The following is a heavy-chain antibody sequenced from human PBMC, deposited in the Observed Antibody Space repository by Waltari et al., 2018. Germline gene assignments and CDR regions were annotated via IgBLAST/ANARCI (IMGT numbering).Heavy chain of an antibody. CDR3: AHLYCSSTTCHLFDY. J-gene: IGHJ4*01. CDR2: IFLADEK. V-gene: IGHV2-5*02. CDR1: GLPLSSSGVG. Sequence: QITLKESGPTLVKPTQTLTLTCPFSGLPLSSSGVGVGWIRQPPGKALDWLTLIFLADEKRYSPTLQSRLTLTKDPSKTQVVFAMTNMDPADTATYYCAHLYCSSTTCHLFDYWGHGTLVTVSS. D-gene: IGHD2-2*01.